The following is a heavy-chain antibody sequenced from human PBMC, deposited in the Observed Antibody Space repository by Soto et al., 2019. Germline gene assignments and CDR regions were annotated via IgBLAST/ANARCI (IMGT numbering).Heavy chain of an antibody. Sequence: SETLSLTCTVSGGSISSGDYYWSWIRQPPGKGLEWIGYIYYSGSTYYNPSLKSRVTISVDTSKNQFSLKLSSVTAADTAVYYCARARVPDWFDPCGQGTLVTVSS. CDR1: GGSISSGDYY. CDR3: ARARVPDWFDP. D-gene: IGHD3-10*02. V-gene: IGHV4-30-4*01. J-gene: IGHJ5*02. CDR2: IYYSGST.